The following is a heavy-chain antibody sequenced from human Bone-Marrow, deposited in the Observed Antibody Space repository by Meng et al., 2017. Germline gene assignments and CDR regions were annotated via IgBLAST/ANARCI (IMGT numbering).Heavy chain of an antibody. CDR3: ARDEEISAAVKLFGDY. V-gene: IGHV1-2*06. J-gene: IGHJ4*02. D-gene: IGHD6-25*01. Sequence: ASVKVSCKPSGYNFTDYYIHWVRRAPGQGLEWMGRINTKSGDTHYAQKFQGRVTMTGDTSISTAYMELSGLRSDDTAMYYCARDEEISAAVKLFGDYWGQGNLVTVSS. CDR2: INTKSGDT. CDR1: GYNFTDYY.